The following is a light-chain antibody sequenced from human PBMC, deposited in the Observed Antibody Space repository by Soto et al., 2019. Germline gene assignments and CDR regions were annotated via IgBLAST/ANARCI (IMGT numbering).Light chain of an antibody. CDR2: SNN. J-gene: IGLJ2*01. V-gene: IGLV1-44*01. CDR1: SSNIGSNT. Sequence: QSVLTQPPSASGTPGQRVTISCSGSSSNIGSNTVNWYQQLPRTAPKLLIYSNNQRPSGVPDRFSGSKSGTSASLAISGLQSEDEADYYCAAWDDSLNGPRFGGGTKLTVL. CDR3: AAWDDSLNGPR.